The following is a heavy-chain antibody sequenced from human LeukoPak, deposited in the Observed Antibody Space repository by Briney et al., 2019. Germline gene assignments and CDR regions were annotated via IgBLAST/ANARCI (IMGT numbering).Heavy chain of an antibody. D-gene: IGHD6-13*01. V-gene: IGHV3-48*03. J-gene: IGHJ5*02. Sequence: QPGGSLGLSCAASGFTFSSHEMNWVRQAPGKGLEWIAYISSTGRTIYYADSVKGRFTISRDNAKGSVYLQMNRLGDEDTAVYYCAREAVAAAGARSNWFDPWGRGTLVTVSS. CDR3: AREAVAAAGARSNWFDP. CDR1: GFTFSSHE. CDR2: ISSTGRTI.